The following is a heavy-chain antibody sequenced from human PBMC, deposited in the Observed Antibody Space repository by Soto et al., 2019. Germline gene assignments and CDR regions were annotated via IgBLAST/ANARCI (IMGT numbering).Heavy chain of an antibody. CDR1: GFTLDTYE. CDR2: ISDSGIT. Sequence: PGGSLRLSCEASGFTLDTYEMNWVRQTPGKXLEWVSKISDSGITYYSDSVEGRFTISRENTRNSLFLQMDSLTVEDTAVYYCARDSPVVMVFSGSSYHFYGMDVWGQGTTVTVSS. J-gene: IGHJ6*02. D-gene: IGHD2-8*01. CDR3: ARDSPVVMVFSGSSYHFYGMDV. V-gene: IGHV3-48*03.